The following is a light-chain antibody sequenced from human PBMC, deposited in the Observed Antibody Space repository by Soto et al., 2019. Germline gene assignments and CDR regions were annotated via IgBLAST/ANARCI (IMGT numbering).Light chain of an antibody. J-gene: IGKJ1*01. Sequence: DVQMTQSPSTLSASVGDRVTITCRASQSISSWLAWYQQKPGKAPKLLIYKASTLESGVPSNFSGSGSGTEFTLTISRLQPEDFATYYCQQYNSYPWTFGQGTKV. CDR1: QSISSW. V-gene: IGKV1-5*03. CDR3: QQYNSYPWT. CDR2: KAS.